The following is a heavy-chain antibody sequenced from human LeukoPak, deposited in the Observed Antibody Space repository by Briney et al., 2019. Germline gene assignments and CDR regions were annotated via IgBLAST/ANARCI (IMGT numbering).Heavy chain of an antibody. CDR3: ARAKGSGSSNKRYYYGMDV. V-gene: IGHV4-34*01. Sequence: PSETLSLTCAVYGGSFSGYYWSWIRQPPGKGLEWSGEINHSGSTNYNPSLKSRVTISVDTSKNQFSLKLSSVTAADTAVYYCARAKGSGSSNKRYYYGMDVWGKGTTVTVSS. CDR1: GGSFSGYY. D-gene: IGHD3-10*01. CDR2: INHSGST. J-gene: IGHJ6*04.